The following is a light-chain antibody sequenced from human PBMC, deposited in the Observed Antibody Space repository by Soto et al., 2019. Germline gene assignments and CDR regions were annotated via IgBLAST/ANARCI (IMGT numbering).Light chain of an antibody. CDR2: EVT. J-gene: IGLJ1*01. V-gene: IGLV2-18*02. CDR3: SSYTSSSTYV. CDR1: SSDVGSYNR. Sequence: QPVLTQPPSVSGSPGQSVTISCTGTSSDVGSYNRVSWYQQPPGTAPKLIIYEVTNRASGVPDRFSGSKSGNTASLTISGLQAEDEADYYCSSYTSSSTYVFGTGTKVTVL.